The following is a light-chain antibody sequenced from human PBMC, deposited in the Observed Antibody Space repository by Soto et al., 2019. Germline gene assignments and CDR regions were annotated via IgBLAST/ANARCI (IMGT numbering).Light chain of an antibody. CDR3: QQYNSYSGLT. CDR1: QSISSW. J-gene: IGKJ4*01. Sequence: DLQMTQSPSTLSASVGDRVTITCRASQSISSWLAWYQQKPGKAPNLLIYKASSLESGVPSRFSGSGSGTEFTLTISSLQPDDFATYYCQQYNSYSGLTFGGGTKVEIK. CDR2: KAS. V-gene: IGKV1-5*03.